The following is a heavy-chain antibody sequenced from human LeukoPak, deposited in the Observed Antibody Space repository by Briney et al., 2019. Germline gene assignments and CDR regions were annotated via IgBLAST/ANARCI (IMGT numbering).Heavy chain of an antibody. J-gene: IGHJ5*02. CDR2: IYTSGST. CDR1: GGSISSSNW. Sequence: SETLSLTCAVSGGSISSSNWWSWVRQPAGKGLEWIGRIYTSGSTNYNPSLKSRVTMSVDTSKNQFSLKLSSVTAADTAVYYCARARGYYGSGPNWFDPWGQGTLVTVSS. V-gene: IGHV4-4*07. CDR3: ARARGYYGSGPNWFDP. D-gene: IGHD3-10*01.